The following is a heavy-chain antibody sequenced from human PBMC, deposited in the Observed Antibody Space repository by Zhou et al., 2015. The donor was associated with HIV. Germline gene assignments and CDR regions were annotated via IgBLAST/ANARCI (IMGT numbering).Heavy chain of an antibody. V-gene: IGHV3-11*01. D-gene: IGHD3-3*01. CDR3: ARGDPILPNNLWSGYYLH. CDR2: ISGSGHSI. CDR1: GFTFSDYY. J-gene: IGHJ4*02. Sequence: QVRLVESGGGLVNPRGSLRLSCEGQGFTFSDYYMNWIRQTPEKGLEWIAYISGSGHSIKYTDSVRGRFTISRDNSKNTLYLQMNSLRGEDTAVYYCARGDPILPNNLWSGYYLHWGQGTLVTVSS.